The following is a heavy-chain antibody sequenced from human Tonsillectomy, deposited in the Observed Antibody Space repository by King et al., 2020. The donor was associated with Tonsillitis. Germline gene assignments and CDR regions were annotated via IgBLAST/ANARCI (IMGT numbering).Heavy chain of an antibody. Sequence: QLQESGPGLVKPSETLSLTCTVSGGSISSYYRSWIRRPPGKGLEWIGYVYYSGSTDYNPSLKSRVTISVDTSKNQFSLKLSSVTAADTAVYYCARQRGDLDQWIAFDIWGQGTMVTVSS. CDR1: GGSISSYY. CDR3: ARQRGDLDQWIAFDI. CDR2: VYYSGST. D-gene: IGHD2-2*03. J-gene: IGHJ3*02. V-gene: IGHV4-59*08.